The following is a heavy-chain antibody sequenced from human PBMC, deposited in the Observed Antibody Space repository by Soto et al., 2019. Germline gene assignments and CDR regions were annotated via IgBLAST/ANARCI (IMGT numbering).Heavy chain of an antibody. Sequence: QVQLVESGGGVAQPGRSLRLSCAASGFTFSSYGMHWVRQAPGKGLEWVAVISYDGSNKYYADSVKGRFTISRDNSKNTLYLQMNSLRAEDTAVYYCAATWDGYSYGDGVYYFDYWGQGTLVTVSS. J-gene: IGHJ4*02. CDR2: ISYDGSNK. D-gene: IGHD5-18*01. CDR3: AATWDGYSYGDGVYYFDY. CDR1: GFTFSSYG. V-gene: IGHV3-30*03.